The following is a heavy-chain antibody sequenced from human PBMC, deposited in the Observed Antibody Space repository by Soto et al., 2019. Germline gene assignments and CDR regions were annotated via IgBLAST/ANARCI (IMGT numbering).Heavy chain of an antibody. CDR3: AKALEATTGPMDV. V-gene: IGHV3-30*18. CDR2: ISYDGSNK. Sequence: SLRLSCAASGFTFSSYGMHWVRQTTGKGLEWVAVISYDGSNKYYADSVKGRFTISRDNSKNTLYLQMNSLRAEDTAVYYCAKALEATTGPMDVWGQGTTVTVSS. CDR1: GFTFSSYG. J-gene: IGHJ6*02. D-gene: IGHD4-4*01.